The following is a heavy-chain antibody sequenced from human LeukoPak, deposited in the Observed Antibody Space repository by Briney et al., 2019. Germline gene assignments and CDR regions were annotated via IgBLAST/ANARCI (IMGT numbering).Heavy chain of an antibody. V-gene: IGHV3-30-3*01. D-gene: IGHD3-22*01. CDR2: ISYDGSNK. J-gene: IGHJ4*02. Sequence: GGSLRLSCAASGFTFSSYAIHCVRQAPGKGLEWVAVISYDGSNKYYADSVKGRFTISRDNSKNTLYLQMNSLRAEDTAVYYCARASFDGSGYFFYPPDYWGQGTLVTVSS. CDR3: ARASFDGSGYFFYPPDY. CDR1: GFTFSSYA.